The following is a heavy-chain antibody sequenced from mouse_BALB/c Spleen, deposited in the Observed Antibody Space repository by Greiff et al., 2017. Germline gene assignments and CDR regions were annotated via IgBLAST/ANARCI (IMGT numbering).Heavy chain of an antibody. Sequence: QVQLKESGAELAKPGASVKMSCKASGYTFTSYWMHWVKQRPGQGLEWIGYINPSTGYTEYNQKFKDKATLTADKSSSTAYLQLSSLTSEDSAVYYCASIYYGYDDQAWFAYWGQGTLVTVSA. D-gene: IGHD2-2*01. J-gene: IGHJ3*01. CDR3: ASIYYGYDDQAWFAY. CDR1: GYTFTSYW. CDR2: INPSTGYT. V-gene: IGHV1-7*01.